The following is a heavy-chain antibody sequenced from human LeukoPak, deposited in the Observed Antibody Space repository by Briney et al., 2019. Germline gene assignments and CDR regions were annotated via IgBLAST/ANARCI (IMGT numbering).Heavy chain of an antibody. D-gene: IGHD6-19*01. Sequence: ASVKVSCKASGYTFTSYYMHWVRQAPGQGLEWMGVINPSGGSTSYAQKFQGRVTITADESTSTAYMELSSLRSEDTAVYYCARALYSSGWYPTSYYYYGMDVWGQGTTVTVSS. CDR2: INPSGGST. CDR1: GYTFTSYY. V-gene: IGHV1-46*01. CDR3: ARALYSSGWYPTSYYYYGMDV. J-gene: IGHJ6*02.